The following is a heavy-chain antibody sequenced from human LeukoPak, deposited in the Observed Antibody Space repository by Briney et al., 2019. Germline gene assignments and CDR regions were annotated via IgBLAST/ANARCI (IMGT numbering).Heavy chain of an antibody. CDR1: GGSIGSYY. CDR2: IYYSGST. J-gene: IGHJ6*03. V-gene: IGHV4-59*01. Sequence: SETLSLTCTVSGGSIGSYYWSWIRQPPGKGLEWIGYIYYSGSTNYNPSLKSRVTISVDTSKNQFSLKLSSVTAADTAVYYCARGGYYYLDVWGKGTTVTVSS. CDR3: ARGGYYYLDV.